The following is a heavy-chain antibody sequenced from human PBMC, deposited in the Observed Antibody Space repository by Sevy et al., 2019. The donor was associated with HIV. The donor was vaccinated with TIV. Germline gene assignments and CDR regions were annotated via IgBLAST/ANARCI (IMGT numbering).Heavy chain of an antibody. CDR3: TRDLGYYDSSRMYDY. CDR1: GFTFDDYT. D-gene: IGHD3-22*01. V-gene: IGHV3-49*03. Sequence: GGSLRLSCTASGFTFDDYTMSWFRQAPGKGLEWVGFIRSKAYGGTTEHAASVKGRFTISRDDSKSIAFLQMNSLKTEDTAVYYCTRDLGYYDSSRMYDYWGQGTLVTVSS. J-gene: IGHJ4*02. CDR2: IRSKAYGGTT.